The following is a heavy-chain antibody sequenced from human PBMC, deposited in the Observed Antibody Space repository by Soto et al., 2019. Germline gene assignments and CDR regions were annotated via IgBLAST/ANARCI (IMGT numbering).Heavy chain of an antibody. CDR2: IYPGDSDT. CDR1: GYKVSTWHNFTSYW. V-gene: IGHV5-51*01. J-gene: IGHJ4*02. Sequence: GESLKISCMGSGYKVSTWHNFTSYWIAWVRQMPGKGLEWMGIIYPGDSDTRYSPSFQGQVTISADKSISTAYLQWSSLKASDTAMYYCASHRPTTYGYYFDYWGQGTLVTVSS. CDR3: ASHRPTTYGYYFDY. D-gene: IGHD4-17*01.